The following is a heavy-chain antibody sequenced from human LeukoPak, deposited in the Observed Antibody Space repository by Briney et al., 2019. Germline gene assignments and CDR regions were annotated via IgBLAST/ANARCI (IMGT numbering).Heavy chain of an antibody. J-gene: IGHJ5*02. V-gene: IGHV4-34*01. CDR1: GRSFSGYY. Sequence: PSETLSLTCAVYGRSFSGYYWSWIRQPPGKGLEWIGEINHSGSTNYNPSLKSRVTISVDTSKNQFSLKLSSVTAADTAVYYCARRVVVVPAAIKGGFDPWGQGTLVTVSS. D-gene: IGHD2-2*01. CDR2: INHSGST. CDR3: ARRVVVVPAAIKGGFDP.